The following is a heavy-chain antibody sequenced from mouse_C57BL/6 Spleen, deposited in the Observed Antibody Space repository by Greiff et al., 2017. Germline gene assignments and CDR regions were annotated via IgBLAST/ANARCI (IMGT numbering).Heavy chain of an antibody. V-gene: IGHV2-9-1*01. CDR3: ARGHYGSSHWYFDV. Sequence: VQLQESGPGLVAPSQSLSITCTVSGFSLTSYAISWVRQPPGKGLEWLGVIWTGGGTNYNSALKSRLSISKDNSKSQVFLKMNSLQTDDTARYYCARGHYGSSHWYFDVWGTGTTVTVSS. CDR1: GFSLTSYA. CDR2: IWTGGGT. D-gene: IGHD1-1*01. J-gene: IGHJ1*03.